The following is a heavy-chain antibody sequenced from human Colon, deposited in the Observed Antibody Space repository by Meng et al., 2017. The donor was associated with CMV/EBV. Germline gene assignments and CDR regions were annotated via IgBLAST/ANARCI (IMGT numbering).Heavy chain of an antibody. J-gene: IGHJ5*02. V-gene: IGHV3-48*04. D-gene: IGHD6-13*01. CDR3: ARDGLAQVYSSSWYPPTREYNWFDP. CDR2: ISRSGSTI. CDR1: GFTFSSYF. Sequence: GESLKISCAGSGFTFSSYFLSWVRQAPGKGLEWVSYISRSGSTIYYADSVKGRFTISRDNAKNSLYLQMNSLRAEDTAVYYCARDGLAQVYSSSWYPPTREYNWFDPWGQGTLVTVSS.